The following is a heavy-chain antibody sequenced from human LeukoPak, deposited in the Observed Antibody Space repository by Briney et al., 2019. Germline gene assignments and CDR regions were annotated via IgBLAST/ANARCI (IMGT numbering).Heavy chain of an antibody. J-gene: IGHJ6*02. Sequence: GGSLRLSCAASGFTFSSYAMNWVRQAPGKGLEWVAFISYDGSNKYYADSVKGRFTISRDNSKNTLYLQMNSLRAEDTAVYYCASQGGLLWFGELSGGMDVWGQGTTVTVSS. CDR2: ISYDGSNK. V-gene: IGHV3-30-3*01. D-gene: IGHD3-10*01. CDR3: ASQGGLLWFGELSGGMDV. CDR1: GFTFSSYA.